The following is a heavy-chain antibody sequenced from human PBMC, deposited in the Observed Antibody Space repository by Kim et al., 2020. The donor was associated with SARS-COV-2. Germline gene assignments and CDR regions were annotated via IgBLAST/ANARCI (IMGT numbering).Heavy chain of an antibody. D-gene: IGHD5-18*01. V-gene: IGHV3-30*18. CDR1: GFTFSSYG. CDR2: ISYDGSNK. Sequence: GGSLRLSCAASGFTFSSYGMHWVRQAPGKGLEWVAVISYDGSNKYYADSVKGRFTISRDNSKNTLYLQMNSLRAEDTAVYYCAKDQDTAMLLGYYYYYYGMGVWGPGATVAVSS. CDR3: AKDQDTAMLLGYYYYYYGMGV. J-gene: IGHJ6*02.